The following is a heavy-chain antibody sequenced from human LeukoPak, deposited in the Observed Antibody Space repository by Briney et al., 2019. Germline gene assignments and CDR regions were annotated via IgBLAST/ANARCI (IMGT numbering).Heavy chain of an antibody. CDR3: ARHWGDYYGSGSSPGYYFDY. J-gene: IGHJ4*02. D-gene: IGHD3-10*01. V-gene: IGHV4-59*08. Sequence: SETLSLTCTVSGGSISGYYWSWVRQPPGKGLEWIGYIYNSGNTIYNPSLKSRVTISVDTSKNQFSLKLSSVTAADTAVYYCARHWGDYYGSGSSPGYYFDYWGQGTLVTVSS. CDR1: GGSISGYY. CDR2: IYNSGNT.